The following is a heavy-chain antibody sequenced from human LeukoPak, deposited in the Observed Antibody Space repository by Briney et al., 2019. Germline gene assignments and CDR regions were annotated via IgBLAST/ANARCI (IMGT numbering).Heavy chain of an antibody. CDR3: ARVIGYCSGTSCRKTINWFDP. CDR1: GYTFTSYD. CDR2: MNPNSGNT. D-gene: IGHD2-2*01. J-gene: IGHJ5*02. V-gene: IGHV1-8*01. Sequence: ASVKVSCKASGYTFTSYDINWVRQATGQGLEWMGWMNPNSGNTGYAQKFQGRVTMTRNTSISTAYMELSSLRSEDTAVYYCARVIGYCSGTSCRKTINWFDPWGQGTLVTVSS.